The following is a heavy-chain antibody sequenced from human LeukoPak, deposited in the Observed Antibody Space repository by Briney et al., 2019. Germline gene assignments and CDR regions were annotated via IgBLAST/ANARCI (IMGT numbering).Heavy chain of an antibody. CDR2: INHSGST. Sequence: SGTLSLTCAVSGGSFSGYYWSWIRQPPGKGLEWIGEINHSGSTNYNPSLKSRVTIAVDTSKNQFSLRLSSVTAADTAVYFCASLHSRGFPYYFDYWGQGTLVTVSS. V-gene: IGHV4-34*01. J-gene: IGHJ4*02. D-gene: IGHD3-22*01. CDR1: GGSFSGYY. CDR3: ASLHSRGFPYYFDY.